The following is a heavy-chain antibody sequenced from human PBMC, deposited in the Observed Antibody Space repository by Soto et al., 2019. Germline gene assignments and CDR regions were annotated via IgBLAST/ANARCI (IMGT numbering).Heavy chain of an antibody. D-gene: IGHD6-13*01. CDR2: ISSSSSYI. Sequence: GGSLRLSCAASGFTFSSYSMNWVRQAPGKGLEWVSSISSSSSYIYYADSVKGRFTISRDNAKNSLYLQMNSLRAEDTAVYYCAREGMSVAASYYYMDVWGKGTTVTVSS. CDR3: AREGMSVAASYYYMDV. J-gene: IGHJ6*03. V-gene: IGHV3-21*01. CDR1: GFTFSSYS.